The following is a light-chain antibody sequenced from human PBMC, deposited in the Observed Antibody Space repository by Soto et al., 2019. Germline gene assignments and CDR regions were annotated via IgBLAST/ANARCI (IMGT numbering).Light chain of an antibody. J-gene: IGLJ2*01. V-gene: IGLV3-1*01. CDR3: LVWASSSVV. Sequence: SYELTQPPSVSVSPGQTANITCSGDKLGDKYASWYQQKPGQSPVLVIYQDFRRPSGIPERFSGSNSGDTATLTISGTQATDDAESYCLVWASSSVVFGGGTKLTVL. CDR1: KLGDKY. CDR2: QDF.